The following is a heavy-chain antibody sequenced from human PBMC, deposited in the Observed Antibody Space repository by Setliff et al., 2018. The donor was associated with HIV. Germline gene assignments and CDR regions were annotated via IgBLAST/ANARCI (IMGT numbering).Heavy chain of an antibody. CDR2: INDNGGA. Sequence: SETLSLTCAVSGGSFSGYSWTWLRQPPGKALEWIGHINDNGGANYNPSLTTRATISVATPKNQFFLELTSVTAADTAVYYCARLLTTVTHFDYWGQGTLVTVS. D-gene: IGHD4-17*01. J-gene: IGHJ4*02. CDR3: ARLLTTVTHFDY. V-gene: IGHV4-34*01. CDR1: GGSFSGYS.